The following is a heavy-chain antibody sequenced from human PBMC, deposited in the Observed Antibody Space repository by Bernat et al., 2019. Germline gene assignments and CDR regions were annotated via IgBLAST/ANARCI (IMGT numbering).Heavy chain of an antibody. CDR1: GFTFSSYG. J-gene: IGHJ4*02. CDR2: ISYDGSNK. Sequence: QVQLVESGGGLVQPGRSLRLSCAASGFTFSSYGMHWVRQAPGKGLEWVAVISYDGSNKYYADSVKGRFTISRDNSKNTLYLQMNSLRAEDTAVYYCAKTPYSSGWYAIDYWGQGTLVTVSS. D-gene: IGHD6-19*01. CDR3: AKTPYSSGWYAIDY. V-gene: IGHV3-30*18.